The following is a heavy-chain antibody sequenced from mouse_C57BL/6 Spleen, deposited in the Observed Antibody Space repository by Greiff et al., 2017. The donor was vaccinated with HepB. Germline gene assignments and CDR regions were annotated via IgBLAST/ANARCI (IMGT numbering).Heavy chain of an antibody. Sequence: EVMLVESGGDLVKPGGSLKLSCAASGFTFSSYGMSWVRQTPDKRLEWVATISSGGSYTYYPDSVKGRFTISRDNAKNTLYLQMSSLKSEDTAMYYCARQGATVVATYWYVDVWGTGTTVTVSS. CDR1: GFTFSSYG. J-gene: IGHJ1*03. CDR3: ARQGATVVATYWYVDV. V-gene: IGHV5-6*01. D-gene: IGHD1-1*01. CDR2: ISSGGSYT.